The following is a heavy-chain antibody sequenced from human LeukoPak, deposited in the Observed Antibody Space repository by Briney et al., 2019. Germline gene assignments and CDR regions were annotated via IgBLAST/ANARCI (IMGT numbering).Heavy chain of an antibody. D-gene: IGHD3-10*01. CDR1: GGSISNYY. J-gene: IGHJ4*02. Sequence: SETLSLTCSVSGGSISNYYWSWIRQPAGKGLGWIGRIYPSGSTNYNPSLKSLVTMSIDTSKNQFSLQLSSVTAADTAVYYCARDYYDSGSYPFDYWGQGTLVTVSS. V-gene: IGHV4-4*07. CDR3: ARDYYDSGSYPFDY. CDR2: IYPSGST.